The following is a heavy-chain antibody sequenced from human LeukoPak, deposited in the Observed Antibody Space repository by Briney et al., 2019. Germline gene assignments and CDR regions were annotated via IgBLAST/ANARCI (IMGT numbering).Heavy chain of an antibody. Sequence: GGSLRLSCAASGFTFSSYAMSWVRQAPGKGLEWVSAISGSGGSTYHADSVKGRFTISRDNSKNTLYLQMNSLRAEDTAVYYCAKYRITMIVVGGAFDIWGQGTMVTVSS. CDR1: GFTFSSYA. CDR3: AKYRITMIVVGGAFDI. D-gene: IGHD3-22*01. CDR2: ISGSGGST. V-gene: IGHV3-23*01. J-gene: IGHJ3*02.